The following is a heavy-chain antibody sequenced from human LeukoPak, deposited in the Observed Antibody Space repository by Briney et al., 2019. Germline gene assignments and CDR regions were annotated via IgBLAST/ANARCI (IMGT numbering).Heavy chain of an antibody. D-gene: IGHD3-22*01. V-gene: IGHV1-2*02. CDR2: INPNSGGT. Sequence: ASVKVSCKASGYTCTGYYMHWVRQAPGQGLEWMGWINPNSGGTNYAQKFQGRVTMTRDTSISTAYMELSRLRSDDTAVYYCARDLSIVVVIAFDYWGQGTLVTVSS. J-gene: IGHJ4*02. CDR3: ARDLSIVVVIAFDY. CDR1: GYTCTGYY.